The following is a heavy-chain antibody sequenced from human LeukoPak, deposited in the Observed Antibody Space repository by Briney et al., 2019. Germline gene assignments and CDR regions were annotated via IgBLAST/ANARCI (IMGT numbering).Heavy chain of an antibody. D-gene: IGHD3-10*01. CDR3: ARVGVRGVIYYYMDA. CDR1: GFTFSSYS. CDR2: ISSSSSYI. V-gene: IGHV3-21*01. Sequence: GGSLRLSCAASGFTFSSYSTNWVRQAPGKGLEWVSSISSSSSYIYYADSVKGRFTISRDNAKNSLYLQMNSLRAEDTAVYYCARVGVRGVIYYYMDAWGKGTTVTVSS. J-gene: IGHJ6*03.